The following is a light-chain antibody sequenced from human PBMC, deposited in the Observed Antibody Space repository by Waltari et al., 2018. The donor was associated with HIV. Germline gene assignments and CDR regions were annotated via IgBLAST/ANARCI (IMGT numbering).Light chain of an antibody. CDR1: NSNIGTNS. CDR2: RNN. CDR3: ATWDDSLIWV. J-gene: IGLJ3*02. Sequence: QHVLTQPTSASGTPGHGVTISCSGSNSNIGTNSAYWYQHLPGMAPKLLIYRNNRRPSGIPDRFSGSRSGTSASLAISGLRSEDEADYYCATWDDSLIWVFGGGTKLTVL. V-gene: IGLV1-47*01.